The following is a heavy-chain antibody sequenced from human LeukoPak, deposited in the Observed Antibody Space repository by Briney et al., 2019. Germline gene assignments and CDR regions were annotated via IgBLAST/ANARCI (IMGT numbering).Heavy chain of an antibody. V-gene: IGHV3-21*01. D-gene: IGHD3-3*01. J-gene: IGHJ4*02. Sequence: GGSLRLSCAASGFTFSSYSMNWVRQAPGKGLEWVSSNSSSSSYIYYADSVKGRFTISRDNAKNSLYLQMNSLRAEDTAVYYCARGTIWYGVVAYYFDYWGRGTLVTVSS. CDR3: ARGTIWYGVVAYYFDY. CDR2: NSSSSSYI. CDR1: GFTFSSYS.